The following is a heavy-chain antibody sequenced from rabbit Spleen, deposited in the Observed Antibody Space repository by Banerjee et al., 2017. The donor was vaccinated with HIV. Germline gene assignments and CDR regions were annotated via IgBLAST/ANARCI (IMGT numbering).Heavy chain of an antibody. V-gene: IGHV1S45*01. J-gene: IGHJ4*01. D-gene: IGHD1-1*01. Sequence: QEQLVEYGGDLVQPEGPLTLTCKASGFSFSNKAVMCWVRQAPGKGLEWIACINAVTGKAVYAGGAKGRFTYSKTSSAAVTLQMSNLTAADTATYFGAGDLDGVIRWNFGWWGPGTLVTVS. CDR3: AGDLDGVIRWNFGW. CDR2: INAVTGKA. CDR1: GFSFSNKAV.